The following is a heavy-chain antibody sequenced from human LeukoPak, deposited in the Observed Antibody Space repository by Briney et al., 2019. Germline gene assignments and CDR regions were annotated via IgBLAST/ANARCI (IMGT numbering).Heavy chain of an antibody. CDR3: ARGNRGSSSFDY. V-gene: IGHV1-8*03. J-gene: IGHJ4*02. CDR2: MNPNSGNT. D-gene: IGHD6-6*01. CDR1: GYTFTSYD. Sequence: ASVKVSCKASGYTFTSYDINWVRQAPGQGLEWMGWMNPNSGNTGYAQKFQGRVTITRNTSISTAYMELSSLRSEDTAVYYCARGNRGSSSFDYWGQGTLVTVSS.